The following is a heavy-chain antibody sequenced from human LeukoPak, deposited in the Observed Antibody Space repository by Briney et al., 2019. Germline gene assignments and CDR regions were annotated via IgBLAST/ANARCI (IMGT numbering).Heavy chain of an antibody. Sequence: GGSLRLSCAASGFTVSSNYMGWVRQAPGKGLECVPAIYSGGSTYYADSVKGRFTISRDNSKNTLYLQMNSLRAEDTAVYYCARYPSDQYYFDYWGQGTLVTVSS. CDR1: GFTVSSNY. V-gene: IGHV3-53*01. J-gene: IGHJ4*02. CDR3: ARYPSDQYYFDY. D-gene: IGHD6-6*01. CDR2: IYSGGST.